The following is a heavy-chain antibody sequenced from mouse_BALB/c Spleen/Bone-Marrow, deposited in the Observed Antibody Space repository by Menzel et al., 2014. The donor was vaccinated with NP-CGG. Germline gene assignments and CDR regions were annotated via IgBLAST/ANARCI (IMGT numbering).Heavy chain of an antibody. D-gene: IGHD1-1*01. CDR2: INPYNGDT. CDR3: AREGGYYYGSSPFFDV. V-gene: IGHV1-20*02. Sequence: EVQLQQSGPELVKPGASVKISCKASGYSFXGYFMNWVMQSHGKSLEWIERINPYNGDTFYNQKFKGKATLTVDKSSSTARVKPRSLASEDTAVYYCAREGGYYYGSSPFFDVWGAGTTVTVSS. CDR1: GYSFXGYF. J-gene: IGHJ1*01.